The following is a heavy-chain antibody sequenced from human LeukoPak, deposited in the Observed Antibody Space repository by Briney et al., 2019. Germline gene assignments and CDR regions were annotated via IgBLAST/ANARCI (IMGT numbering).Heavy chain of an antibody. V-gene: IGHV4-34*01. CDR2: INHSGST. Sequence: SETLSLTCAVYGGSFSGYYWSWIRQPPGKGLEWIGEINHSGSTNYNPSLKSRVTISVDTSKNQFSLKLSSVTAADTAVYYCARHGRYYDILTGNYYYYMDVWGKGTTVTISS. D-gene: IGHD3-9*01. CDR3: ARHGRYYDILTGNYYYYMDV. J-gene: IGHJ6*03. CDR1: GGSFSGYY.